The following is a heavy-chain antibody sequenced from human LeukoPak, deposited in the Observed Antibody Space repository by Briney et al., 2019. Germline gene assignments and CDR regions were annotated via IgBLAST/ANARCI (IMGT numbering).Heavy chain of an antibody. Sequence: SETLSLTCAVYGGSISSSSYHWGWIRQPPGKGLEWIGSIYYSGSTYYNPSLKSRVTISVDTSKNQFSLKLSSVTAADTAVYYCASWYSSGWYFDYWGQGTLVTVSS. CDR1: GGSISSSSYH. J-gene: IGHJ4*02. D-gene: IGHD6-19*01. CDR3: ASWYSSGWYFDY. CDR2: IYYSGST. V-gene: IGHV4-39*01.